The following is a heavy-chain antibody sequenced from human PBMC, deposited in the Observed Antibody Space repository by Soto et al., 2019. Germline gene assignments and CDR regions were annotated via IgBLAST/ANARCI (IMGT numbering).Heavy chain of an antibody. J-gene: IGHJ4*02. V-gene: IGHV3-30-3*01. CDR3: ARDPYYYDSSGYPRFDY. D-gene: IGHD3-22*01. Sequence: QVQLVESGGGVVQPGRSLRLSCAASGFTFSSYAIHWVRQAPGKGLEWVAVISYDGSNKYYADSVKGRFTISRDNSKNTLYLQMNSLRAEDTAVYYCARDPYYYDSSGYPRFDYWGQGTLVTVSS. CDR1: GFTFSSYA. CDR2: ISYDGSNK.